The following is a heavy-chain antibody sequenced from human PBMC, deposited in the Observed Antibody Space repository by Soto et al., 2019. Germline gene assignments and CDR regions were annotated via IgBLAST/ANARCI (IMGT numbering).Heavy chain of an antibody. CDR2: IYPGDSDT. V-gene: IGHV5-51*01. D-gene: IGHD6-6*01. CDR1: GYSFTSYW. Sequence: PGESPKISCQGSGYSFTSYWIGWVRQMPGKGLEWRGIIYPGDSDTRNSPSFQGQVTVSADTSIGPAYLQWSSLKASDTAMYYCARPMTSEYSCSSILSFYYYDFGMDVWGQGTTVTVSS. CDR3: ARPMTSEYSCSSILSFYYYDFGMDV. J-gene: IGHJ6*02.